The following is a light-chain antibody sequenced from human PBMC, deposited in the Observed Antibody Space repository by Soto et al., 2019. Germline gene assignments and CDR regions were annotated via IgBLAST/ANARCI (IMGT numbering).Light chain of an antibody. CDR3: QQYNNWPPDYT. V-gene: IGKV3-15*01. CDR1: QSINSN. CDR2: DAS. J-gene: IGKJ2*01. Sequence: ETVMTQSPATLSVSPGERVTLSCRASQSINSNLAWYQQRPGQAPGVLIYDASTRATAVPARFSGSGSGTEFTLTISSLQSEDFAVYYCQQYNNWPPDYTFGQGTKLEIK.